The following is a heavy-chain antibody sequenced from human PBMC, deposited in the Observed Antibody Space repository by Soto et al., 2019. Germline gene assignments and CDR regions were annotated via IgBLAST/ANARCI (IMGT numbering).Heavy chain of an antibody. CDR3: AKSAPMDAGDKYYYDF. V-gene: IGHV1-69*01. CDR2: IIPFFGTA. Sequence: VKVSCKASGGTFSTFGISWVRQAPGQGLEWMGGIIPFFGTARYSRKFEDRITITADESTNTVYMDLRSLTSEDTAIYYCAKSAPMDAGDKYYYDFWGQGALVTVSS. CDR1: GGTFSTFG. J-gene: IGHJ4*02. D-gene: IGHD4-17*01.